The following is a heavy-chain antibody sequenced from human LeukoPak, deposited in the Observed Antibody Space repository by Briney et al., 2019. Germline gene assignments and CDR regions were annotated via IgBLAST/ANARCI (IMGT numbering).Heavy chain of an antibody. D-gene: IGHD6-6*01. V-gene: IGHV4-38-2*01. Sequence: SETLSLTCAVSGYSISSGYYWGWIRQPPGKGREWIGSIYHSGTTYYNPSLKSRVTISVDTSKNQFSLKLSSVTAADTAVYYCARKLSTSGFHYFDYWGQGTLVTVSS. CDR3: ARKLSTSGFHYFDY. CDR2: IYHSGTT. J-gene: IGHJ4*02. CDR1: GYSISSGYY.